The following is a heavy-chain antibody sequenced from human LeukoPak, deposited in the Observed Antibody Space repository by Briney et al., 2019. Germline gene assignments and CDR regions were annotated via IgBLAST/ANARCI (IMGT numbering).Heavy chain of an antibody. CDR2: IYHSGST. V-gene: IGHV4-59*12. Sequence: PSETLSLTCTVSGGSISSYYWSWIRQPPGKGLEWIGYIYHSGSTYYNPSLKSRVTISVDRSKNQFSLKLSSVTAADTAVYYCARGDYGDAFDIWGQGTMVTVSS. CDR3: ARGDYGDAFDI. J-gene: IGHJ3*02. CDR1: GGSISSYY. D-gene: IGHD4-17*01.